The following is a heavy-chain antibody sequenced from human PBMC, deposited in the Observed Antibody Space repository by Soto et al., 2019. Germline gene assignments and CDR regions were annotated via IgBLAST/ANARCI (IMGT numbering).Heavy chain of an antibody. CDR2: IYYSGST. CDR1: GGSISSYY. J-gene: IGHJ6*02. CDR3: ARGWWEREGYVMDV. Sequence: QVQLQESGPGLVQPSKTLSLTCTVSGGSISSYYLSWIRQPPGKELQYIGYIYYSGSTNYTPCLKTRVTCSDDTATKQFALTLSSVAAADTAVYYCARGWWEREGYVMDVWGQGTTVIVSS. D-gene: IGHD1-26*01. V-gene: IGHV4-59*08.